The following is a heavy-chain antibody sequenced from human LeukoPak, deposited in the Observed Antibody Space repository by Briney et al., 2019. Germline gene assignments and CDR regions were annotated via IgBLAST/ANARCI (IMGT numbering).Heavy chain of an antibody. Sequence: GGSLRLSCAASGFTFSSYAMHWVRQAPGKGLEWVAVILYDGSNKYYADSVKGRFTISRDNSKNTLYLRMNSLRAEDTAVYYCARDLYSSSSNQRLDYWGQGTLVTVSS. J-gene: IGHJ4*02. D-gene: IGHD6-13*01. CDR3: ARDLYSSSSNQRLDY. V-gene: IGHV3-30-3*01. CDR2: ILYDGSNK. CDR1: GFTFSSYA.